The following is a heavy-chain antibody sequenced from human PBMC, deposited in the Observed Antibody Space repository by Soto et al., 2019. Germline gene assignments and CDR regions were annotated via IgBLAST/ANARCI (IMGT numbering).Heavy chain of an antibody. V-gene: IGHV1-46*01. D-gene: IGHD3-22*01. Sequence: ASVKVSCKASGYTFTSYYMHWVRQAPGQGLEWMGIINPSGGSTSYAQKFQGRVTMTRDTSTSTVYMELSSLRSEDTAVYYCAREDLDYYDSRNWFDPWGQGTLVTVYS. CDR1: GYTFTSYY. CDR2: INPSGGST. CDR3: AREDLDYYDSRNWFDP. J-gene: IGHJ5*02.